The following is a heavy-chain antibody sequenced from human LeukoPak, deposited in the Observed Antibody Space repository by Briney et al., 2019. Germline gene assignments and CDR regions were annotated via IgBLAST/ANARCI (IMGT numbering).Heavy chain of an antibody. Sequence: PGGSLRLSCAASGFTFSSYAMHWVRQAPGKGLEWVAVISYDGSNKYYADSVKGRFTISRDNSKNTLYLQMNSLRAEDTAVYYCARASTSDYWGQGTLVTVSS. J-gene: IGHJ4*02. CDR2: ISYDGSNK. CDR1: GFTFSSYA. D-gene: IGHD2-2*01. V-gene: IGHV3-30-3*01. CDR3: ARASTSDY.